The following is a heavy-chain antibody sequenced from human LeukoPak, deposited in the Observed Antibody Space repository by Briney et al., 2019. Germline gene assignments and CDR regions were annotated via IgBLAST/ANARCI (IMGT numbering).Heavy chain of an antibody. D-gene: IGHD3-22*01. CDR2: IYSGGST. J-gene: IGHJ4*02. CDR3: VRGSSGYYFDY. Sequence: GGSLRLSCTVSGFTVSSNSMSWVRQAPGKGLEWVSVIYSGGSTYYADSVKGRFTISRDNSKNTLYLQMNSLRAEDTAVYYCVRGSSGYYFDYWGQGTLVTVSS. CDR1: GFTVSSNS. V-gene: IGHV3-53*01.